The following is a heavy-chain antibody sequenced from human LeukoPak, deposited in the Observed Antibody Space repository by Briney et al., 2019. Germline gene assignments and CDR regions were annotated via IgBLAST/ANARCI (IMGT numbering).Heavy chain of an antibody. J-gene: IGHJ5*02. V-gene: IGHV5-51*01. CDR1: GYSFPNYW. CDR2: IYPADSDT. D-gene: IGHD1-26*01. CDR3: ARRAGGYVDP. Sequence: GESLKISCKGSGYSFPNYWIGWVRQMPGKGLEWLGIIYPADSDTRYSPSFQGQVTISADKSVSTAYLQWSSLKASDTAMYYCARRAGGYVDPWGQGTLVTVSS.